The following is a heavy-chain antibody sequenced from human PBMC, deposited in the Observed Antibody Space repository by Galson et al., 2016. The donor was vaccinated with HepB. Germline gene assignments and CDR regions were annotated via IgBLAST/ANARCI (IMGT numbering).Heavy chain of an antibody. J-gene: IGHJ4*02. Sequence: SLRLSCAGSGFIFSSYWMSWVRQAPGKGLEWVAFVSYDRFTKDLADSVRGRFAISRDNSKNTVFLQMNSLRGEDTAVYYCARDSGTPPPRRGPSSGYWGQGTLVTVSS. CDR1: GFIFSSYW. D-gene: IGHD1-26*01. CDR3: ARDSGTPPPRRGPSSGY. V-gene: IGHV3-30*09. CDR2: VSYDRFTK.